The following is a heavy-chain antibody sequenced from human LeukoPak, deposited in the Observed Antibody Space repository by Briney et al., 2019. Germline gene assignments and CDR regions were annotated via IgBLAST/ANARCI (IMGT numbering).Heavy chain of an antibody. J-gene: IGHJ5*02. CDR3: ARRPGSYYPNWFDP. D-gene: IGHD1-26*01. CDR2: IYYSGST. Sequence: KSSETLSLTCTVSGGSISSYYWSWIRQPPGKGLEWIGYIYYSGSTNYNPSLKSRVTISVDTSKYQFSLKLSSVTAADTAVYYCARRPGSYYPNWFDPWGQGTLVTVSS. CDR1: GGSISSYY. V-gene: IGHV4-59*12.